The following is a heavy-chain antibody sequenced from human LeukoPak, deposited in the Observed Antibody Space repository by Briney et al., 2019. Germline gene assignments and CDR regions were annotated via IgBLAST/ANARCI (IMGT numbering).Heavy chain of an antibody. CDR1: GYTFTGYY. Sequence: ASVKVSCKASGYTFTGYYMHWVRQAPGQGLEWMGWINPNSGGTNYAQKFQGRVTMTRDTSISTAYMELSRLRSDDTAVYYCARDRAYCGGDCYLPYDYWGQGTLVTVSS. CDR2: INPNSGGT. V-gene: IGHV1-2*02. CDR3: ARDRAYCGGDCYLPYDY. D-gene: IGHD2-21*02. J-gene: IGHJ4*02.